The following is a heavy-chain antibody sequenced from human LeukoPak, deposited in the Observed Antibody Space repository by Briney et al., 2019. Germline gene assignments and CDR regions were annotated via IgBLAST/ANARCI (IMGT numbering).Heavy chain of an antibody. CDR2: INHSGST. CDR3: ARRNTVTNEGLSRFFDY. D-gene: IGHD4-17*01. CDR1: GGSFSGYY. Sequence: PSETLSLTCAVYGGSFSGYYWSWIRQPPGKRLEWIGEINHSGSTNYNPSPKSRVTISVDTSKNQFSLKLSSVTAADTAVYYCARRNTVTNEGLSRFFDYWGQGTLVTVSS. V-gene: IGHV4-34*01. J-gene: IGHJ4*02.